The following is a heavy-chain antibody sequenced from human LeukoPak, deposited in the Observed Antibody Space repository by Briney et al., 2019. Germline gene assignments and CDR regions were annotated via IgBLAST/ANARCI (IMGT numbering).Heavy chain of an antibody. D-gene: IGHD1-1*01. CDR1: GFTFSSYA. J-gene: IGHJ4*02. CDR3: AGEENMGTFDY. Sequence: PGGSLRLSCAASGFTFSSYAMHWVRQAPGKGLEWVAVISYDGSNKYYADSVKGRFTISRDNSKNTLYLQMNSLRAEDTAVYYCAGEENMGTFDYWGQGTLVTVSS. CDR2: ISYDGSNK. V-gene: IGHV3-30-3*01.